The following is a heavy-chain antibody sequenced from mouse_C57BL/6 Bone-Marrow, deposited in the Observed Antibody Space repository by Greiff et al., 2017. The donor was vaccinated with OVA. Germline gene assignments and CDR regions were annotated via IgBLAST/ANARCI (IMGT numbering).Heavy chain of an antibody. CDR3: AREGCITTGGYFDV. Sequence: QVQLQQSGAELARPGASVKLSCKASGYTFTSYGISWVKQRTGQGLEWIGEIYPRSGNTYYNEKFKGKATLTADKSSSTAYMELRSLTSEDSAVYFGAREGCITTGGYFDVWGTGTTVTVSS. CDR2: IYPRSGNT. J-gene: IGHJ1*03. CDR1: GYTFTSYG. D-gene: IGHD1-1*01. V-gene: IGHV1-81*01.